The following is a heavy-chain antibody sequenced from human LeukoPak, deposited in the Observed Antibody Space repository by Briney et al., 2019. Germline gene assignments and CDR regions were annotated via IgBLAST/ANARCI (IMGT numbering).Heavy chain of an antibody. Sequence: SQTLSLTCAISGDSVSSKSAACNWIRQSPSRGLEWLGRTYYRSKWYNDYAVSVKSRITINPDTSKNQFSLQLNSVAPEDTAVYYCARTTGHFDYWGQGTLVTVSS. CDR3: ARTTGHFDY. D-gene: IGHD2-8*02. CDR2: TYYRSKWYN. J-gene: IGHJ4*02. CDR1: GDSVSSKSAA. V-gene: IGHV6-1*01.